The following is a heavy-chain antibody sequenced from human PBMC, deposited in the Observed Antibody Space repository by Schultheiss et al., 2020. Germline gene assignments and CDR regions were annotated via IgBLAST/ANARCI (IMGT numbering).Heavy chain of an antibody. CDR2: IYTSGST. CDR3: ARDLFFTIFGVVTNNNWFDP. J-gene: IGHJ5*02. D-gene: IGHD3-3*01. V-gene: IGHV4-61*02. CDR1: GGSISSGGYY. Sequence: SQTLSLTCTVSGGSISSGGYYWSWIRQRPGKGLEWIGRIYTSGSTDCNPSLKSRVTISVDTSKSQFSLKLSSVTAADTAVYYCARDLFFTIFGVVTNNNWFDPWGQGTLVTGYS.